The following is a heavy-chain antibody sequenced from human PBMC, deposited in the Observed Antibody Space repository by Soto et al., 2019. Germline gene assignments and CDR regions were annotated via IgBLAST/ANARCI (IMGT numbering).Heavy chain of an antibody. CDR3: ARTAEYCSGGSCYSAEYFQH. D-gene: IGHD2-15*01. CDR1: GGSISSGDYY. CDR2: IYNSGTT. V-gene: IGHV4-31*03. J-gene: IGHJ1*01. Sequence: SETLSLTCTVSGGSISSGDYYWNWIRQHPGKGLEWIGYIYNSGTTYYNPSLKSRVTISVDTSKNQFSLKLSSVTAADTAVYYCARTAEYCSGGSCYSAEYFQHWGQGTLVTVSS.